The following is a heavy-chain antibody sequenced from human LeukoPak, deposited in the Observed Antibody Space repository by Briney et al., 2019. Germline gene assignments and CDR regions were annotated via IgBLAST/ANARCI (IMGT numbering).Heavy chain of an antibody. Sequence: GGSLRLSCAASGFTFSSYSMHWVRQAPGKGLEWVSSISSSSSYIYYADSVKGRFTISRDNAKNSLYLQMNSLRAEDTAVYYCAREIVATGEGFDYWGQGTLVTVSS. J-gene: IGHJ4*02. CDR2: ISSSSSYI. D-gene: IGHD5-12*01. V-gene: IGHV3-21*01. CDR3: AREIVATGEGFDY. CDR1: GFTFSSYS.